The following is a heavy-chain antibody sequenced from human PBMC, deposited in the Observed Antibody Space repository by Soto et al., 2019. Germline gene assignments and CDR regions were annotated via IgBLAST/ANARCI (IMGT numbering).Heavy chain of an antibody. Sequence: QVQLVQSGAEVKRPGSSVKVSCKASGDTFSFYSINWVRQAPGLGLEWMGRVNPILSMSNYAQRFQGRVTMTADKSTTTAYMELSGLRSEDTAMYYCATSYGSGYRAFDYWGQEALVTVSS. D-gene: IGHD3-10*01. CDR1: GDTFSFYS. J-gene: IGHJ4*02. CDR3: ATSYGSGYRAFDY. CDR2: VNPILSMS. V-gene: IGHV1-69*04.